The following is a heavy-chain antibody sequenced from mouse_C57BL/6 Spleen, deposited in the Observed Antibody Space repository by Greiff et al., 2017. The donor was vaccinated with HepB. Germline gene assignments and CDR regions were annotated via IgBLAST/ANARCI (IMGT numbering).Heavy chain of an antibody. D-gene: IGHD3-3*01. CDR2: ISSGSSTI. Sequence: DVKLQESGGGLVKPGGSLKLSCAASGFTFSDYGMHWVRQAPEKGLEWVAYISSGSSTIYYADTVKGRFTISRDNAKNTLFLQMTSLRSEDTAMYYCARPELGTRYAMDYWGQGTSVTVSS. CDR3: ARPELGTRYAMDY. V-gene: IGHV5-17*01. CDR1: GFTFSDYG. J-gene: IGHJ4*01.